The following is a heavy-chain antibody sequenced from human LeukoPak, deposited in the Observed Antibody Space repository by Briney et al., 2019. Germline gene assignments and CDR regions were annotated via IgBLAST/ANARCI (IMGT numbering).Heavy chain of an antibody. Sequence: ASVKVSCKASGYTFTGYYMHWVRQAPGQGLEWMGWINPNSGGTNYAQKFQGWVTMTRDTSISTAYMELSRLRSDDTAVYYCAREQGATYYDILTGRMDVWGQGTTVTVSS. V-gene: IGHV1-2*04. D-gene: IGHD3-9*01. J-gene: IGHJ6*02. CDR3: AREQGATYYDILTGRMDV. CDR1: GYTFTGYY. CDR2: INPNSGGT.